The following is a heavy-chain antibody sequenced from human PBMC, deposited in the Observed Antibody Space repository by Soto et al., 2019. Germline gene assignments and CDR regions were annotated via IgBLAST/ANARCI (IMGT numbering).Heavy chain of an antibody. CDR3: ARDRRFGELLYYYYGMDV. CDR2: IYSGGST. CDR1: GFTVSSNY. V-gene: IGHV3-53*02. Sequence: EVQLVETGGGLIQPGGSLRLSCAASGFTVSSNYMSWVRQAPGQGLEWVSVIYSGGSTYYADSVKGRFTISRNNSKNNLYLQMNSLRAEDTAVYYCARDRRFGELLYYYYGMDVWGQGTTVTVSS. J-gene: IGHJ6*02. D-gene: IGHD3-10*01.